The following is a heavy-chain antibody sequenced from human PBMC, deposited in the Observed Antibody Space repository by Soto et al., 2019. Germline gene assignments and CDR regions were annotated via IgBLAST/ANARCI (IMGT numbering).Heavy chain of an antibody. J-gene: IGHJ4*02. CDR2: IYSGGST. Sequence: GGSLRLSCAASGFTVSSNYMSWVRQAPGKGLEWVSVIYSGGSTYYADSVKGRFTISRDNSKNTLYLQMNSLRAEDTAVYYCAREHSSSSPGYWGQGTLVTVSS. D-gene: IGHD6-6*01. CDR1: GFTVSSNY. V-gene: IGHV3-66*01. CDR3: AREHSSSSPGY.